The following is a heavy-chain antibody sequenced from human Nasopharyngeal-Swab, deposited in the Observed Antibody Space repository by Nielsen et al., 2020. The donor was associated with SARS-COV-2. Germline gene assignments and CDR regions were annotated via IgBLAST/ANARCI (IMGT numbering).Heavy chain of an antibody. CDR1: GFTFSDYY. J-gene: IGHJ4*02. V-gene: IGHV3-11*06. D-gene: IGHD4-11*01. Sequence: GGSLRLSCAASGFTFSDYYMSWIRQAPGKGLEWVSYISSSSYTNYADSVKGRFTISRDNAKNSLYLQMNSLRAEDTAVYYCARVHYSNVQYYFDYWGQGTLVTVSS. CDR3: ARVHYSNVQYYFDY. CDR2: ISSSSYT.